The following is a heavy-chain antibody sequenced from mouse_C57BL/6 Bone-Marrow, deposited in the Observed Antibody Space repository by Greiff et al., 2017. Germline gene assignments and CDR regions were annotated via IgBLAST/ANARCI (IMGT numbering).Heavy chain of an antibody. CDR3: ARRAGNYRDFGY. Sequence: QVQLQQSGAELASPGASVKLSCKASGYTFTSYGISWVKQRTGQGLEWIGEIYPRSGNTYYNEKFKGKATLTADKSSSTAYKELRSLTSEDSAVYFCARRAGNYRDFGYWGQGTTLTVSS. CDR1: GYTFTSYG. J-gene: IGHJ2*01. V-gene: IGHV1-81*01. CDR2: IYPRSGNT. D-gene: IGHD2-1*01.